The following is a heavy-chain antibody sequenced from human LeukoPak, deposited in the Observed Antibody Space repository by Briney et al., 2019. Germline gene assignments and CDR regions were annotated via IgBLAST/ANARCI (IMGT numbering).Heavy chain of an antibody. CDR3: DRAVVPAAVYNWFDP. D-gene: IGHD2-2*01. V-gene: IGHV4-30-4*08. CDR1: GPSISSGDYY. Sequence: SQTLSLTCTVSGPSISSGDYYSSWIRQPPGNGLEWLGYIYYSGSTYYHPSLKSRVTISVDTSKNQFSLKLSSVPAADTAVYYCDRAVVPAAVYNWFDPWGQGTLVPVSS. CDR2: IYYSGST. J-gene: IGHJ5*02.